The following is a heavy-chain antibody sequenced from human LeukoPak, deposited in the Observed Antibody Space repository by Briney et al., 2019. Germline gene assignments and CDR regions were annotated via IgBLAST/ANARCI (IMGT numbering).Heavy chain of an antibody. Sequence: GGSLRPSCAASGSTFSSYVMSWVRQAPGKGLEWVSAISGGGGSTYYADSVKGRFTFSRDTSKNTLYLQMNSLRAEDTALYYCAKLYNDYGDENFDYWGQGTLVTVSS. CDR1: GSTFSSYV. CDR3: AKLYNDYGDENFDY. D-gene: IGHD4-17*01. V-gene: IGHV3-23*01. CDR2: ISGGGGST. J-gene: IGHJ4*02.